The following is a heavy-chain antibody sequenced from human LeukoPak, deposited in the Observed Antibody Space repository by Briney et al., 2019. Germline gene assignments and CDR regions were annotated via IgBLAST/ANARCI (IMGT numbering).Heavy chain of an antibody. CDR1: GGSLSSYY. J-gene: IGHJ4*02. V-gene: IGHV4-59*08. Sequence: SETLSLTCTVSGGSLSSYYWSWIRQPPGKGLEWIGYIYYSGSTNYNPSLKSRVTISVDTSKNQFSLKLSSVTAADTAVYYCAGRFGENNDYWGQGTLVTVSS. D-gene: IGHD3-10*01. CDR3: AGRFGENNDY. CDR2: IYYSGST.